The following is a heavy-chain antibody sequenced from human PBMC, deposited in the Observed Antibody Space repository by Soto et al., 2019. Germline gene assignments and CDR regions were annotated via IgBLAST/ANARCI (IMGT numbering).Heavy chain of an antibody. CDR1: GFTFSGYA. CDR3: ARGKWAGAATPIES. V-gene: IGHV3-23*01. CDR2: ITGDGHRT. J-gene: IGHJ4*02. Sequence: PGGSLRLSCTASGFTFSGYAMSWVRQSPGKELEWVAAITGDGHRTYYADSVEGRFTISRDNSKNTLSLQVNSLRAEDTAVYYCARGKWAGAATPIESWGQGTLVTVSS. D-gene: IGHD2-15*01.